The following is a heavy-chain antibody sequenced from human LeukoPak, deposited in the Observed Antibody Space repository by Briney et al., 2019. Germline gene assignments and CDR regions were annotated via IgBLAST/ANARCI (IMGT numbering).Heavy chain of an antibody. J-gene: IGHJ6*02. V-gene: IGHV1-18*01. CDR3: ARHGVRQMEFYYYGMDV. CDR1: GGTFSSNA. Sequence: ASVKLSRTGSGGTFSSNAICRVRHAPGQGLEWMGWVIACNGATNYAQSLQGRLNMTRDTSTSTAYMELRSLRSDDTAIYYCARHGVRQMEFYYYGMDVWGQGTTVTVSS. D-gene: IGHD5-24*01. CDR2: VIACNGAT.